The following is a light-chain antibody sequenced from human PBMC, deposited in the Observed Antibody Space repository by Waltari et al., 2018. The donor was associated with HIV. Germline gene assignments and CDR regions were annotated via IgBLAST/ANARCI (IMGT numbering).Light chain of an antibody. Sequence: QSVLTQPPSVSGAPGQRVTISCTGSSSNIGAGYAAHWYQQLPGTAPKLLIYGNSNRPSGVPDRFSGSKSGTSASLAITGLQAEDEADYYCQSYDSSLSGYVFGTGTKVTVL. J-gene: IGLJ1*01. CDR1: SSNIGAGYA. CDR3: QSYDSSLSGYV. CDR2: GNS. V-gene: IGLV1-40*01.